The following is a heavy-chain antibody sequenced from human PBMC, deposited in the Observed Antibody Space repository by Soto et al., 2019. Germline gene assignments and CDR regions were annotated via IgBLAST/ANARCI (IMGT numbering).Heavy chain of an antibody. Sequence: QVQLVQSGAEVKKPGSSVKVSCKASGGTFSSYAISWVRQAPGHGREWMGGIIPIFGTANYAQKFQGRVTITADESTSTAYMALSSLRSEDTALYYCARDREYCSSTLCHNWFDPWGQGTLVTVSS. V-gene: IGHV1-69*01. CDR2: IIPIFGTA. D-gene: IGHD2-2*01. CDR1: GGTFSSYA. J-gene: IGHJ5*02. CDR3: ARDREYCSSTLCHNWFDP.